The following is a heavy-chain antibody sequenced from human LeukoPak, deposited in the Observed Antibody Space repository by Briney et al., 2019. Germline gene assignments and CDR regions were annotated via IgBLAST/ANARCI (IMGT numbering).Heavy chain of an antibody. Sequence: SETLSLTCAVYGGSFSGYYWSWIRQPPGKGLEWIGEINQSGSTNHNPSLKSRVTISVDTSKNQLSLKLSSVTAADTAVYYCARSYDFWSGYFDYWGQGTLVTVSS. J-gene: IGHJ4*02. CDR1: GGSFSGYY. D-gene: IGHD3-3*01. V-gene: IGHV4-34*01. CDR2: INQSGST. CDR3: ARSYDFWSGYFDY.